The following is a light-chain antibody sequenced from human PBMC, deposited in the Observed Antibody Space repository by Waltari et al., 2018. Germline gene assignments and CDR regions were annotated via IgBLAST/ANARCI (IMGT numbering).Light chain of an antibody. CDR1: QSITTA. CDR2: AAS. V-gene: IGKV1-39*01. CDR3: QDSYSTLSFV. Sequence: DIQLAQSPSSLSASVGDTVTITCRASQSITTALNWYQQRPGQAPRILIYAASNWPGGVPSRFSGSGSGTDFTLTINGLQPEDFATYYCQDSYSTLSFVFGPGTRVDVK. J-gene: IGKJ3*01.